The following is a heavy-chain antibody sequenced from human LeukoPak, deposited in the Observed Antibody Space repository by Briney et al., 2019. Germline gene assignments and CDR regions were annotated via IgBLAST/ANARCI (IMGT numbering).Heavy chain of an antibody. D-gene: IGHD3-22*01. CDR2: IIPILGIA. Sequence: ASVKVSCKASGGTFSSYAISWVQQAPGQGLEWMGRIIPILGIANYAQKFQGRVTITADKSTSTAYMELSSLRSEDTAVYYCARDLFFDSSGYDYWGQGTLVTVSS. V-gene: IGHV1-69*04. J-gene: IGHJ4*02. CDR1: GGTFSSYA. CDR3: ARDLFFDSSGYDY.